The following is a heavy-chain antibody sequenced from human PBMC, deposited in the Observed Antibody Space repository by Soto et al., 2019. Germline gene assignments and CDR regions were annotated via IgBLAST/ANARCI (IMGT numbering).Heavy chain of an antibody. CDR1: GFTFSDYT. D-gene: IGHD3-22*01. CDR2: ITSSYTYI. J-gene: IGHJ4*02. Sequence: GGSLRLSCEVPGFTFSDYTLAWVRQAPGKGLEWVSSITSSYTYIYYADSVKGRFTISRDNAKDSLYLQMDSLRAEDTAVYYCARAYFYDDSGNYYLDYWGQGALVTVSS. CDR3: ARAYFYDDSGNYYLDY. V-gene: IGHV3-21*01.